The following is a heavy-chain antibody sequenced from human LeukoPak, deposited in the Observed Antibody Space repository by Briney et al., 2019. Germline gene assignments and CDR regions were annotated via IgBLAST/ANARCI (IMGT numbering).Heavy chain of an antibody. CDR1: GFTFSSYG. CDR3: SGYNWFDP. J-gene: IGHJ5*02. CDR2: ISHDGGNK. V-gene: IGHV3-30*03. D-gene: IGHD3-22*01. Sequence: GGFLRLSCAASGFTFSSYGMHWVRQAPGKGLEWVAVISHDGGNKYYADSVKGRFTISRDNSKNTLYLQMNGLRAEDTAVYYCSGYNWFDPWGQGTLVTVSS.